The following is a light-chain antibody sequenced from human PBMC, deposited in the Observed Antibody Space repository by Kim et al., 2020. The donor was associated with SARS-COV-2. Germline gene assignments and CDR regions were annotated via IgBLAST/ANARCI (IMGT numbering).Light chain of an antibody. CDR2: AAS. CDR1: QSISYY. Sequence: DIQMTQSPSSLSAYVGDRVTITCRASQSISYYLNWYQQKPGKAPKLLIYAASSLQSGVPSGFSGSGSGTDFTLTISSLQPEDFATYYCQQSYNTPLTFGGGTKVDIK. CDR3: QQSYNTPLT. J-gene: IGKJ4*01. V-gene: IGKV1-39*01.